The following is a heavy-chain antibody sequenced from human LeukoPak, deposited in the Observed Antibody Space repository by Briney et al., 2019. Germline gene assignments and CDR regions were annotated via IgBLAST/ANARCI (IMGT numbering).Heavy chain of an antibody. CDR3: ARGAYFSYYDSSGYVDY. CDR2: ISSSVSII. D-gene: IGHD3-22*01. CDR1: GFTFGSYS. V-gene: IGHV3-48*04. J-gene: IGHJ4*02. Sequence: GGSLRLSCAASGFTFGSYSMNWVRQAPGKGLEWVSYISSSVSIIYYADSVKGRFTISRDNAKNSLYLQMNSLRAEDTAVYYCARGAYFSYYDSSGYVDYWGQGTLVTVSS.